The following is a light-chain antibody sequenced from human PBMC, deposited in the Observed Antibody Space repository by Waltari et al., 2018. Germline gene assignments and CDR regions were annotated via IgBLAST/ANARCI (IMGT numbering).Light chain of an antibody. CDR1: QSVGIN. CDR3: HQYNNWPPGGT. J-gene: IGKJ1*01. CDR2: TAS. Sequence: EIVMTQSPDALSVSPGERATPSCRASQSVGINLAWYQQKPVQAPRPLISTASTRATGIPARFSGSGSGTEFTLTINSLQSEDSAIYYCHQYNNWPPGGTFGQGTKVELK. V-gene: IGKV3-15*01.